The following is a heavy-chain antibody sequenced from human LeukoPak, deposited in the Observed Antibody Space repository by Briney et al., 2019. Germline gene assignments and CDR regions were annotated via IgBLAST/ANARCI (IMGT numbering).Heavy chain of an antibody. CDR3: ARSLGYCSSTSCYDSWFDP. CDR2: ISYNGNNK. V-gene: IGHV3-30*03. Sequence: GGSLRLSCAASGFSFSNYGMHWVRQAPGKGLEWLAIISYNGNNKYYADSVKGRFTISRDNSKNTLYLQMNSLRAEDTAVYYCARSLGYCSSTSCYDSWFDPWGQGTLVTVSS. D-gene: IGHD2-2*01. J-gene: IGHJ5*02. CDR1: GFSFSNYG.